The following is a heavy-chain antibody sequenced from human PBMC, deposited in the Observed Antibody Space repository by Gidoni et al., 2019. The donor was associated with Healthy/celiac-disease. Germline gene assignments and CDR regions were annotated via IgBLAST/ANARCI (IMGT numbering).Heavy chain of an antibody. V-gene: IGHV3-49*05. J-gene: IGHJ4*02. D-gene: IGHD3-3*01. CDR2: IRSKAYGGTT. Sequence: EVQLVESGGGLVKPGRSLRLSCTASGFTFGDYAMSWFRQAPGKGLEWVGFIRSKAYGGTTEYAASVKGRFTISRDDSKSIAYLQMNSLKTEDTAVYYCTRPCITIFGVGEYWGQGTLVTVSS. CDR1: GFTFGDYA. CDR3: TRPCITIFGVGEY.